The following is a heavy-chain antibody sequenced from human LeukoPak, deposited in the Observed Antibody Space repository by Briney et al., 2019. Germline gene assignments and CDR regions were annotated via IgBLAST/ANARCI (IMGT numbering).Heavy chain of an antibody. J-gene: IGHJ4*02. V-gene: IGHV4-39*07. CDR3: ARSGDYYGSGSKFDY. Sequence: SETLSLTCTVSGGSISSSSYYWGWIRQPPGKGLEWIGSIYYSGSTNYNPSLKSRVTISVDTSKNQFSLKLSSVTAADTAVYYCARSGDYYGSGSKFDYWGQGTLVTVSS. CDR2: IYYSGST. CDR1: GGSISSSSYY. D-gene: IGHD3-10*01.